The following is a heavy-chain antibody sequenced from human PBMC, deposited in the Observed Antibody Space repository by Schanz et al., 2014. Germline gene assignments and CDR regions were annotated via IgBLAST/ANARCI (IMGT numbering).Heavy chain of an antibody. Sequence: QVQLVQSGDEVKKPGASVKVSCKASGYTFTSHGISWVRQAPGQGLEWMGWITAYNGDTNYALKLQGRVTMTTDTSTSTAYMELRSLMSDDTAVYYCARGGYSSGWYDRDIAHFDYWGQGTLVTVSS. J-gene: IGHJ4*02. CDR2: ITAYNGDT. CDR1: GYTFTSHG. D-gene: IGHD6-19*01. V-gene: IGHV1-18*01. CDR3: ARGGYSSGWYDRDIAHFDY.